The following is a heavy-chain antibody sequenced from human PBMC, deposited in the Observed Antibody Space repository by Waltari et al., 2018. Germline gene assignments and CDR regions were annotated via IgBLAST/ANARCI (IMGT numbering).Heavy chain of an antibody. D-gene: IGHD1-26*01. Sequence: QLQLQESGPGLVKPSETLSLTCTVSGGSISSSSYYWGWIRQPPGKGLEWIGSIYYSGRTYYNPSLKSRVTISVDTSKNQFSLKLSSVTAADTAVYYCASCAGGASGAFDIWGQGTMVTVSS. CDR1: GGSISSSSYY. J-gene: IGHJ3*02. CDR2: IYYSGRT. CDR3: ASCAGGASGAFDI. V-gene: IGHV4-39*07.